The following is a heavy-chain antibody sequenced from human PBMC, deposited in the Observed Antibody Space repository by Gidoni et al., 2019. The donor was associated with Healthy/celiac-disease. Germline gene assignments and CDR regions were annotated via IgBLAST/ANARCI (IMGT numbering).Heavy chain of an antibody. CDR3: ARGSALSIVVVPAAIRLDY. CDR2: INHSGST. CDR1: GGSFSGYY. D-gene: IGHD2-2*02. Sequence: QVQLQQWGAGRLKTSETLSLTCAVYGGSFSGYYWSWIRQPPGKGLEWIGEINHSGSTNYNPSLKSRVTISVDTSKNQFSLKLSSVTAADTAVYYCARGSALSIVVVPAAIRLDYWGQGTLVTVSS. J-gene: IGHJ4*02. V-gene: IGHV4-34*01.